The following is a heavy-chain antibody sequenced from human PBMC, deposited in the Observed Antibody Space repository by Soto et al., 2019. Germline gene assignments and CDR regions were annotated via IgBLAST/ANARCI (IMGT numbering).Heavy chain of an antibody. V-gene: IGHV4-34*01. Sequence: QVQLQQWGAGLLKPSETLSLTCAVYGGSFSGYYWSWIRQPPGKGLEWIGEINHSGSTNYNPSLKSRVTISVDTSKNQFSLKLSSVTAADTAVYYCARSKAVAAGPGDSWYYWFDPWGQGTLVTVSS. CDR1: GGSFSGYY. J-gene: IGHJ5*02. CDR2: INHSGST. D-gene: IGHD6-19*01. CDR3: ARSKAVAAGPGDSWYYWFDP.